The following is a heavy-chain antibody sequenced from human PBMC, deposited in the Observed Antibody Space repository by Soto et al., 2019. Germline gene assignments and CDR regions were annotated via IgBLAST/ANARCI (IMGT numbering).Heavy chain of an antibody. D-gene: IGHD3-10*01. CDR3: ARGNYYGSRGFYGMDV. Sequence: ASVKVSCKASGYTFTGYYMHWVRQAPGQGLEWMGWINPNSGGTNYAQKFRGRVTMTRDTSISTAYMELSRLRSDDTAVYYCARGNYYGSRGFYGMDVWGQGTTVTVSS. V-gene: IGHV1-2*02. CDR1: GYTFTGYY. CDR2: INPNSGGT. J-gene: IGHJ6*02.